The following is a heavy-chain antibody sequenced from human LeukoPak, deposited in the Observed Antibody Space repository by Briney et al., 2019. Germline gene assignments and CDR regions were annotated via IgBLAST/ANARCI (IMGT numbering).Heavy chain of an antibody. CDR1: GYTLTELS. CDR2: FDPEDGET. J-gene: IGHJ4*02. CDR3: ARGSILNWNYDFGY. D-gene: IGHD1-7*01. V-gene: IGHV1-24*01. Sequence: ASVKVSCKVSGYTLTELSMHWVRQAPGKGLEWMGGFDPEDGETIYAQKFQGRVTMTEDTSTDTAYMELSSLRSDDTAVYYCARGSILNWNYDFGYWGQGTLVTVSS.